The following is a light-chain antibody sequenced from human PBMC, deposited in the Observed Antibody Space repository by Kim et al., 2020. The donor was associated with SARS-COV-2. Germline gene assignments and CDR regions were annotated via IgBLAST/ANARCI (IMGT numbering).Light chain of an antibody. V-gene: IGKV4-1*01. J-gene: IGKJ2*01. CDR1: QSVLYSSNNKNY. Sequence: DIVMTQSPDSLAVSLGERATINYKSSQSVLYSSNNKNYLAWYQQKPGQPPKLLIYWASTRESGVPDRFSGSGSGTDFTLTISSLQAEDVAVYYCQQYYSTLPYTFGQGTKLEI. CDR3: QQYYSTLPYT. CDR2: WAS.